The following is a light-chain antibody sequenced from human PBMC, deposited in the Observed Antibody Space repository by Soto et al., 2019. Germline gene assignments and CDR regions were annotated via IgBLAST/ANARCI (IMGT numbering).Light chain of an antibody. V-gene: IGKV3-20*01. CDR1: QSVPSNF. Sequence: EIVLTQSPGTLSLSPGDRATLSCRASQSVPSNFVAWYQHTLGQAPRLLIYGASTRAAGIPDRFSGGGTGTDFTLTISRLEPADFVMYYCQQYVSLPRTFGGGTKVEIK. CDR3: QQYVSLPRT. J-gene: IGKJ4*01. CDR2: GAS.